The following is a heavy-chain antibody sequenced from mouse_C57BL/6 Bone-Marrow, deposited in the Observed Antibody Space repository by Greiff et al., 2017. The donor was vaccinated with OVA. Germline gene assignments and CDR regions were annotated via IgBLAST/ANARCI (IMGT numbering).Heavy chain of an antibody. Sequence: QVQLKQSGAELVRPGASVTLSCTASGYTFTDYEMPWVQQTPVHGLEWIAAIDPETGGTAYTQRFKGKSILSADKSSSTAYMELRSLTSEGSAVDYGTRSLFAYWGQGTLVTVAA. J-gene: IGHJ3*01. CDR2: IDPETGGT. V-gene: IGHV1-15*01. CDR3: TRSLFAY. CDR1: GYTFTDYE.